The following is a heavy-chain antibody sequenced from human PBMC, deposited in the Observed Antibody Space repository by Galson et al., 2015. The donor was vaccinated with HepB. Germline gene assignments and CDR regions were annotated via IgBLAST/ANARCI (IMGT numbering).Heavy chain of an antibody. CDR2: MSYDVNKK. V-gene: IGHV3-30*18. D-gene: IGHD4-11*01. CDR1: GFSFSSYG. CDR3: AKGQPSNYFLIDY. Sequence: SLRLSCAVSGFSFSSYGMHWVRQAPGKGLEWVAVMSYDVNKKYYADSVKGRFTISRDNSKNMVYLQMNSLRNEDTAVYYCAKGQPSNYFLIDYWGQGTLVAVSS. J-gene: IGHJ4*02.